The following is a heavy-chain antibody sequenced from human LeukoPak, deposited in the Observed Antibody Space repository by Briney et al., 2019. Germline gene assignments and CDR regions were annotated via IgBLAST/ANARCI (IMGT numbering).Heavy chain of an antibody. Sequence: PSETLSLTCTVSGGSVSSGSYYWSWIRQPPGQGLERIGYIYYSGSANYNPSLKSRVTISVDTSKNQFSLKLSSVTAADTAVYYCARFNREDTTRFDPWGQGTLVTVSS. V-gene: IGHV4-61*01. J-gene: IGHJ5*02. D-gene: IGHD2-15*01. CDR1: GGSVSSGSYY. CDR3: ARFNREDTTRFDP. CDR2: IYYSGSA.